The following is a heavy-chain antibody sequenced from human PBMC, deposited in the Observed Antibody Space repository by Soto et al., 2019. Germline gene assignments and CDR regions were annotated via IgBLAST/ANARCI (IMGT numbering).Heavy chain of an antibody. D-gene: IGHD1-26*01. V-gene: IGHV4-59*01. J-gene: IGHJ2*01. CDR1: GGSISSYY. CDR2: IYYSGST. Sequence: QVQLQESGPGLVKPSETLSRTCTVSGGSISSYYWSWIRQLPGKGLEWIGYIYYSGSTNYNPSLKSRVTISVDTSKNQFSLKLSSVTAADTAVYYCARDRWELPYWYFDLWGRGTLVTVSS. CDR3: ARDRWELPYWYFDL.